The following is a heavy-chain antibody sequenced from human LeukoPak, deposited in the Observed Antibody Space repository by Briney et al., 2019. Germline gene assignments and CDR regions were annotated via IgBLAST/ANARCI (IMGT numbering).Heavy chain of an antibody. J-gene: IGHJ4*02. D-gene: IGHD6-25*01. CDR1: GFTFSSYW. Sequence: GGSLRLSCAASGFTFSSYWMHWVRQAPGKGLVWVSRINSDGSSTSYADSVKGRFTISRDNSKNTLYLQMNSLRAEDTAVYYCAKDKVLAAYYFDYWGQGTLVTVSS. CDR2: INSDGSST. CDR3: AKDKVLAAYYFDY. V-gene: IGHV3-74*01.